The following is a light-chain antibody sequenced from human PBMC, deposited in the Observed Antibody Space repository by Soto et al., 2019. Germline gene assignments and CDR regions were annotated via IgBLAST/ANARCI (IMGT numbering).Light chain of an antibody. CDR2: TAS. CDR3: LQHYSYQWT. CDR1: QGIRND. V-gene: IGKV1-6*01. Sequence: AIQMTQSPSSLSASVGDRVTITCRASQGIRNDLGWYQQKPGKAPKLLIFTASSLQGGVPARFRGSGSGTDFTLTISSLQPEDVATYYCLQHYSYQWTFGQGTKVDIK. J-gene: IGKJ1*01.